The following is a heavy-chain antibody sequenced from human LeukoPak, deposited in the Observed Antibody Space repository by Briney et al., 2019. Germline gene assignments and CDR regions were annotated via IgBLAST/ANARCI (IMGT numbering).Heavy chain of an antibody. V-gene: IGHV1-2*02. CDR1: GYTFTGYY. CDR3: ARYYIEGRCFDY. Sequence: ASVKVSCKASGYTFTGYYIHWVRQAPGQGLEWMGWINPNSGGTDYAQKFQGRVTMTRDTSIRTAYMELSRLRSDDTAMYYCARYYIEGRCFDYWGQGTLVTVSS. J-gene: IGHJ4*02. CDR2: INPNSGGT. D-gene: IGHD3-10*01.